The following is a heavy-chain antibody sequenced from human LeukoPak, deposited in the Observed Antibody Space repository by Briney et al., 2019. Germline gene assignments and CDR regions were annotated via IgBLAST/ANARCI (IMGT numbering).Heavy chain of an antibody. CDR2: INPSGGST. J-gene: IGHJ4*02. Sequence: GASVKVSCKASGYTFSSYYMHWVRQAPGQGLEWMGIINPSGGSTSYAQKLQGRVTMTTDTSTSTAYMELRSLRSDDTAVYYCRLLWFGDPYFDYWGQGTLVTVSS. CDR1: GYTFSSYY. D-gene: IGHD3-10*01. V-gene: IGHV1-46*01. CDR3: RLLWFGDPYFDY.